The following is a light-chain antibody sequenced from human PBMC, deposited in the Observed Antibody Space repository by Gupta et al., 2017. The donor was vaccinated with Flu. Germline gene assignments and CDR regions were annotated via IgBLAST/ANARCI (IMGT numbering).Light chain of an antibody. J-gene: IGLJ2*01. CDR2: DDS. CDR3: PADDRNRGGVV. Sequence: KMGSNGVHGDQQKAGSAPELLFYDDSERDSGVPERFSGANSGTTATITTXRXQAGEEXDYYCPADDRNRGGVVFGGGTKLTVL. V-gene: IGLV3-21*02. CDR1: KMGSNG.